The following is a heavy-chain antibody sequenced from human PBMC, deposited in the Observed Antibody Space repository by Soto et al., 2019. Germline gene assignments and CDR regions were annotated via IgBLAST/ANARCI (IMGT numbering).Heavy chain of an antibody. J-gene: IGHJ4*02. CDR1: GYTFTDYY. V-gene: IGHV1-2*04. CDR2: INPQSGGT. D-gene: IGHD6-6*01. CDR3: ARGPNFCEYSSPTPAYHFAY. Sequence: QVQLVQSGAEVKNPGASVKVSCRTSGYTFTDYYLHWVRQAPGQGLEWMGWINPQSGGTNYAQRFRDWVTLTRDSSMSAAYMELSMLKSDSTAVYYCARGPNFCEYSSPTPAYHFAYWGQGTLVTVSS.